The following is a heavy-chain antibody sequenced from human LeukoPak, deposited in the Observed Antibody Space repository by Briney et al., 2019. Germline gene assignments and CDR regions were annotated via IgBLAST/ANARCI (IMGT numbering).Heavy chain of an antibody. CDR1: GGSISSGDYY. CDR3: ARGSRDGYNEYYFDY. CDR2: IYYSGST. J-gene: IGHJ4*02. V-gene: IGHV4-30-4*01. Sequence: PSETLSLTCTVSGGSISSGDYYWRWLRQPPGKGLEWFGYIYYSGSTYYNPSLKSRVTISVDTSKNQFSLKLSSVTAADTAVYYCARGSRDGYNEYYFDYWGQGTLVTVSS. D-gene: IGHD5-24*01.